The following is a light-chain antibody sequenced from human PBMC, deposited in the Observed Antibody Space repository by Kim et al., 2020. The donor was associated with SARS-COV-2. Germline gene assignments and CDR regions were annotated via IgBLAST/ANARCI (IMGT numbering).Light chain of an antibody. Sequence: DTLMTQSPSTLSASVGDRVTITCRASQSISTWLAWYQQKPGKAPKLLIYKASSLQSGVSSRFSGSGSGTEFTLTINSLQPDDFATYYCQHYYTYPYTFGQGTKLEI. J-gene: IGKJ2*01. CDR1: QSISTW. V-gene: IGKV1-5*03. CDR3: QHYYTYPYT. CDR2: KAS.